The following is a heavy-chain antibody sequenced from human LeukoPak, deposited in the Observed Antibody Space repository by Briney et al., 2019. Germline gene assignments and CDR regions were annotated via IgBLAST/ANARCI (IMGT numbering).Heavy chain of an antibody. CDR1: GFTFSSYA. CDR3: AKIHQLLSGDY. Sequence: GGSLRLXCAASGFTFSSYAMSWDRQAPGKGLEWVSAISGSGGSTYYADSVKGRFTISRDNSKNTLYLQMNSLRAEDTAVYYSAKIHQLLSGDYWGQGTLVTVSS. V-gene: IGHV3-23*01. CDR2: ISGSGGST. D-gene: IGHD2-2*01. J-gene: IGHJ4*02.